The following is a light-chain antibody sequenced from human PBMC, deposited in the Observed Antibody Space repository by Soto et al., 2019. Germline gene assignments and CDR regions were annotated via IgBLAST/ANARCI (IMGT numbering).Light chain of an antibody. Sequence: EIVMTQSPLSLPVTPGEPASISCKSSQSLLHSNGNNYLDWYLQTLVQSPQLLIYWGSKRPSGVPDRFSGSGYGTDFTLKISRVEAEDVGIFYFMQALGSSCSFGQWTKVDIK. J-gene: IGKJ1*01. CDR1: QSLLHSNGNNY. V-gene: IGKV2-28*01. CDR2: WGS. CDR3: MQALGSSCS.